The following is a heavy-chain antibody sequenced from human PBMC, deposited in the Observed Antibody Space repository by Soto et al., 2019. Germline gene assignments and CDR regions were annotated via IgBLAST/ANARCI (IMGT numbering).Heavy chain of an antibody. CDR1: GSTFGSRA. Sequence: EVQLLESGGDVVQPGGSLRLSCVASGSTFGSRAMSWVRQAPGEGLEWVSTITDTGGDTKYADSVRGRFTISRDNSKNTLYLQMSSLRVEDSAVYYCARGSTDAYPGSRIFLFWGRGTLVTVSA. CDR2: ITDTGGDT. D-gene: IGHD3-10*01. J-gene: IGHJ4*02. V-gene: IGHV3-23*01. CDR3: ARGSTDAYPGSRIFLF.